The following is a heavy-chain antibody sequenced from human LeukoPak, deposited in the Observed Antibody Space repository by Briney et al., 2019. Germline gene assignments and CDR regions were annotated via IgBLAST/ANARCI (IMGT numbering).Heavy chain of an antibody. D-gene: IGHD4-17*01. CDR2: IIPIFGTA. Sequence: GSSAKVSCKASGGTFSSYAISWVRQAPGQGLEWMGRIIPIFGTANYAQKFQGRVTITTDESTSTAYMELSSLRSEDTAVYYCARGYGDYEERFDPWGQGTLVTVSS. CDR1: GGTFSSYA. J-gene: IGHJ5*02. V-gene: IGHV1-69*05. CDR3: ARGYGDYEERFDP.